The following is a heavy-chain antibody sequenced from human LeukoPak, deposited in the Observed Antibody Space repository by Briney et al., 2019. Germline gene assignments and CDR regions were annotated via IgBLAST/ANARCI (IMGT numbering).Heavy chain of an antibody. D-gene: IGHD6-13*01. CDR1: GGTFSSYA. Sequence: SVKVSCKASGGTFSSYAISWVRQAPGQGLEWMGRIIPILGIANYAQKFQGRVTITADESTSTAYMELSSLRSEGTAVYYCANSIAAAGTFYFDSWGQGTLVTVSS. CDR3: ANSIAAAGTFYFDS. J-gene: IGHJ4*02. CDR2: IIPILGIA. V-gene: IGHV1-69*04.